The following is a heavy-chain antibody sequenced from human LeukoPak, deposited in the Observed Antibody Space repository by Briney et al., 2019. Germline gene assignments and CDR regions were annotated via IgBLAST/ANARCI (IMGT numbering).Heavy chain of an antibody. V-gene: IGHV4-59*01. J-gene: IGHJ4*02. D-gene: IGHD6-13*01. CDR3: ARGVYIAAAQYGY. CDR2: IYYSGTT. CDR1: GGSISNYY. Sequence: SETLSLTCTVSGGSISNYYWSWIRQPPGKGLEWIGYIYYSGTTNYNPSLKSRVTITVDTSKNQFSLKLNSVTAADTAVYYCARGVYIAAAQYGYWGQGTLVTVSS.